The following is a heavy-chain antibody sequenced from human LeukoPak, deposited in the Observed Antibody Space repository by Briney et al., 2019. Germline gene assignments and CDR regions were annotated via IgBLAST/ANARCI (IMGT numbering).Heavy chain of an antibody. CDR3: ARDRGYCSGGYCYSAFDI. CDR2: IYSAGNT. Sequence: GGSLRLSCAASGFTVRNSYMTWVRQAPGEGLEWVSSIYSAGNTYYADSVKGRFTISRDDSYNTLYLQMNSLRVDDTAVYYCARDRGYCSGGYCYSAFDIWGQGTMVTVSS. D-gene: IGHD2-15*01. V-gene: IGHV3-53*01. J-gene: IGHJ3*02. CDR1: GFTVRNSY.